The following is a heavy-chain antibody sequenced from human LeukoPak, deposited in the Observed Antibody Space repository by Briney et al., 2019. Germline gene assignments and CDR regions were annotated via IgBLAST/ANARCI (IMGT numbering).Heavy chain of an antibody. D-gene: IGHD2-21*02. V-gene: IGHV1-18*04. CDR1: GYTFTGYY. J-gene: IGHJ4*02. CDR2: ISAYNGNT. Sequence: ASVKVSCKASGYTFTGYYMHWVRQAPGQGLEWMGWISAYNGNTNYAQKLQGRVTMTTDTSTSTAYMELRSLRSDDTAVYYCARGPYCGGDCYSSFDYWGQGTLVTVSS. CDR3: ARGPYCGGDCYSSFDY.